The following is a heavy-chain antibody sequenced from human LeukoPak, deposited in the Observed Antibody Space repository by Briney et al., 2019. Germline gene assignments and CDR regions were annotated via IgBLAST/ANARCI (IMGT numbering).Heavy chain of an antibody. V-gene: IGHV5-51*01. CDR3: ARHGQWLHDRVNWFDP. D-gene: IGHD6-19*01. Sequence: GESLKISCKGSGYSFTSYWIGWVRQMPGKGLEWMGIIYPGDSDTRYSPSFQGQVTISADKSISTAYLQWSSLKASDTAMYYCARHGQWLHDRVNWFDPWGQGTLVTVSS. CDR2: IYPGDSDT. J-gene: IGHJ5*02. CDR1: GYSFTSYW.